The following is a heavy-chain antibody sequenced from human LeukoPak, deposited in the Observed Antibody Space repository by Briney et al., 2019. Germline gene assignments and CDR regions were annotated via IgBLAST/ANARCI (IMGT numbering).Heavy chain of an antibody. J-gene: IGHJ4*02. CDR2: ISYDGTNK. CDR3: ARGYDLLTGYLYYFDY. V-gene: IGHV3-30*01. Sequence: PGRSLRLSCAASGFTFSSYAMHWVRQAPGKGLEWVAVISYDGTNKYYADSVKGRFTISRDNSKNTLYLQMNSLRAEDTAAFYCARGYDLLTGYLYYFDYWGQGTLVTVSS. CDR1: GFTFSSYA. D-gene: IGHD3-9*01.